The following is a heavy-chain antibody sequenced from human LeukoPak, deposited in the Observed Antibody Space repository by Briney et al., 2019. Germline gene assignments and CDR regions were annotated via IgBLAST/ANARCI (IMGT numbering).Heavy chain of an antibody. CDR3: AREASGWYSGYFDY. CDR1: GIYFSRND. D-gene: IGHD6-19*01. CDR2: ITDSGSST. J-gene: IGHJ4*02. V-gene: IGHV3-23*01. Sequence: PGGSLRLSCVASGIYFSRNDMTWVRQAPGKGLEWVSDITDSGSSTYYADSVKGRFTISRDNSKRTLYLQMNSLRAEDTAVYYCAREASGWYSGYFDYWGQGILVTVSS.